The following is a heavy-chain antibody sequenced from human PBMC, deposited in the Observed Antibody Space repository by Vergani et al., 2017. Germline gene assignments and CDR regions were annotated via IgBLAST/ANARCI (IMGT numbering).Heavy chain of an antibody. CDR1: GGSISSGDYY. CDR2: IYYSGST. J-gene: IGHJ4*02. D-gene: IGHD3-3*01. Sequence: QVQLQESGPGLVKPSQTLSLTCTVSGGSISSGDYYWSWIRQPPGKGLEWIGYIYYSGSTYYNPSLKRRVTISVDTSKNQFSLKLSSVAAADTAVYYCARKYYDFWSGQAYYFDYWGQGTLVTVSS. V-gene: IGHV4-30-4*01. CDR3: ARKYYDFWSGQAYYFDY.